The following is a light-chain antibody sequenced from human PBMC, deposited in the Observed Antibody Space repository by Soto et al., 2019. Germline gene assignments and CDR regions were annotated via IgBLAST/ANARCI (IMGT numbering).Light chain of an antibody. V-gene: IGKV1-8*01. CDR2: AAS. Sequence: AIRMTQSPSSFPASTGDRVTITCRASQGISSYLAWYQQKPGKAPKLLIYAASTLQSGVPSRFSGSGSGTDFTLTISCLQSEDFATYYCQQYYSYPHTFGQGTKVDIK. CDR1: QGISSY. CDR3: QQYYSYPHT. J-gene: IGKJ1*01.